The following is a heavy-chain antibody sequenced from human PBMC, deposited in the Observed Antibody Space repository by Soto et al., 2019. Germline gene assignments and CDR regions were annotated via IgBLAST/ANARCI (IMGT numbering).Heavy chain of an antibody. Sequence: QVQLQQWGTKLSKPSETLSLTCAVYGGSFSGYYWSWIRQPPGKGLEWIGEIDHSGGTNYNPSLKRRVTLSVDPSTSQFSLKLSSVTAADPVGYYCARGRLGGAANWGQGTLVIVSS. J-gene: IGHJ4*02. V-gene: IGHV4-34*01. CDR2: IDHSGGT. CDR1: GGSFSGYY. CDR3: ARGRLGGAAN. D-gene: IGHD3-16*01.